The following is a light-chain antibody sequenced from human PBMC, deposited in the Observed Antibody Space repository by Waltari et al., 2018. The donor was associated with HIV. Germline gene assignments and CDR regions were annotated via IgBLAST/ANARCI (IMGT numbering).Light chain of an antibody. V-gene: IGLV1-44*01. Sequence: QSMLTQPPSASGTPGQRVIVSCSGSSSNIGTNTVNWYQKLPGTAPKLLIYTAHPRPSGVPDRFSGSKSGTSASLAISGLQSEDEADYYCAAWDDRLNGRLFGGGTKLTVL. J-gene: IGLJ2*01. CDR1: SSNIGTNT. CDR2: TAH. CDR3: AAWDDRLNGRL.